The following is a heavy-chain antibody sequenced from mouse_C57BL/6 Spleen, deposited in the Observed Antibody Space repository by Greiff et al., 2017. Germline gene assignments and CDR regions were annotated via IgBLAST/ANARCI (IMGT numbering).Heavy chain of an antibody. J-gene: IGHJ2*01. CDR3: TRKDSNCPFDY. CDR1: GYTFTDYE. D-gene: IGHD2-5*01. CDR2: IDPENGGT. V-gene: IGHV1-15*01. Sequence: QVQLQQSGAELVRPGASVTLSCKASGYTFTDYEMHWVKQTPVHGLEWIGAIDPENGGTAYNQKFKGKAILTADKSSSTAYMGLRRLTSEVSYVYNWTRKDSNCPFDYWGQGTTRTVSS.